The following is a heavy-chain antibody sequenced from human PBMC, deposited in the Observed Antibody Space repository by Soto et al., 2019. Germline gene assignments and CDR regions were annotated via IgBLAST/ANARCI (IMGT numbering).Heavy chain of an antibody. CDR3: AKRWGNRFLEPRDYFDY. J-gene: IGHJ4*02. CDR1: GFTLSSSA. Sequence: GGSLRLSCAASGFTLSSSAMSWVRQAPGKGLEWVSAISGSGDNTYHADSVKGRFTISRDNSKNTLYLQMNSLRAEDTAVYYCAKRWGNRFLEPRDYFDYWGQGTLVTVSS. CDR2: ISGSGDNT. D-gene: IGHD3-3*01. V-gene: IGHV3-23*01.